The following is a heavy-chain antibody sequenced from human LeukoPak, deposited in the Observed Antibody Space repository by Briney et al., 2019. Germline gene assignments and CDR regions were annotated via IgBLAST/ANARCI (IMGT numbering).Heavy chain of an antibody. V-gene: IGHV4-30-2*01. CDR3: ARDYGIDDAFDI. CDR2: IYHSGST. CDR1: GGSISSGGYS. Sequence: SETLSLTCAVSGGSISSGGYSWSWIRQPPGKGLEWIGYIYHSGSTYCNPSLKSRVTISVDRSKNQFSLKLSSVTAADTAVYYCARDYGIDDAFDIWGQGTMVTVSS. J-gene: IGHJ3*02. D-gene: IGHD1-26*01.